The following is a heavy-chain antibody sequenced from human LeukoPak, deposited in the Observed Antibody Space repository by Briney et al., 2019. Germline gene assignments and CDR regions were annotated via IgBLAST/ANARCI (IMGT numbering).Heavy chain of an antibody. Sequence: GGSLRLSCAASGFTFSDYYMSWIRQAPGKGLKWVSYISSSGSTIYYADSVKGRFTISRDNAKNSLYLQMNSLRAEDTAVYYCARREVVPAASGAFDIWGQGTMVTVSS. CDR2: ISSSGSTI. J-gene: IGHJ3*02. V-gene: IGHV3-11*01. CDR1: GFTFSDYY. CDR3: ARREVVPAASGAFDI. D-gene: IGHD2-2*01.